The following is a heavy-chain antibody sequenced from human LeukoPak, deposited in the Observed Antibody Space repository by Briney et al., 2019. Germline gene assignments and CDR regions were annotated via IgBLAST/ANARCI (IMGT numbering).Heavy chain of an antibody. D-gene: IGHD6-13*01. Sequence: ASVKVSCKASGYTFTGYYMHWVRRAPGQGREWMGRINPNSGGTNYAQKFQGRVTMTRDTSISTAYMELSRLRSDDTAVYYCALIAAANYFDYWGQGTLVTVSS. V-gene: IGHV1-2*06. CDR3: ALIAAANYFDY. CDR2: INPNSGGT. CDR1: GYTFTGYY. J-gene: IGHJ4*02.